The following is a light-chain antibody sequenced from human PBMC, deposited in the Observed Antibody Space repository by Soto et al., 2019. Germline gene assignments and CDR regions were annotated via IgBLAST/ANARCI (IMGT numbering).Light chain of an antibody. CDR2: AAS. CDR3: QQYNNWAYT. Sequence: EIVMTQSPATLSVSPGDRATLSCRASQSVSSNLVWYQQRPGLAPRLLIYAASTRAPGIPARFSGSGSGTEFTLTISSLQSEDFAVYYCQQYNNWAYTFGQGTKLEIK. V-gene: IGKV3-15*01. J-gene: IGKJ2*01. CDR1: QSVSSN.